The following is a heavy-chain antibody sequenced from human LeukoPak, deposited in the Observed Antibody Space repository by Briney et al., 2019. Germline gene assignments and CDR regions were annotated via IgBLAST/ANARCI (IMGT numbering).Heavy chain of an antibody. CDR1: GGSISSSSYY. CDR3: ARETGYSGYRRGYY. CDR2: IYYSGST. Sequence: SSETLSLTCTVSGGSISSSSYYWGWIRQPPGKGLEWIGSIYYSGSTNYNPSLKSRVTMSVDTSENQFSLKLSSVTAADTAVYYCARETGYSGYRRGYYWGQGTLVTVSS. J-gene: IGHJ4*02. V-gene: IGHV4-39*07. D-gene: IGHD5-12*01.